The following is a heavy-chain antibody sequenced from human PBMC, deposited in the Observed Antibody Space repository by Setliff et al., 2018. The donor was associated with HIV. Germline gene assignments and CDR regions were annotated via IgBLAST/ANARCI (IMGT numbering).Heavy chain of an antibody. CDR2: ISASDVST. D-gene: IGHD5-12*01. Sequence: PGGSLRLSCAASGFAFRSYAMTWVRQTPGKGLEWVSAISASDVSTYYIDSVKGRFTVSRDNAKNALYLQMNSLRAEDTAVYYCATHRVGQRPWLSDFWGQGTLVTVSS. V-gene: IGHV3-23*01. J-gene: IGHJ4*02. CDR1: GFAFRSYA. CDR3: ATHRVGQRPWLSDF.